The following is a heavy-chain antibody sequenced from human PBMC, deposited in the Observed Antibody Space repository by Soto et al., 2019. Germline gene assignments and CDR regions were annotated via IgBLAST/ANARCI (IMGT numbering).Heavy chain of an antibody. CDR1: GGTFSSYA. J-gene: IGHJ4*02. CDR3: ARDRLSYGSGSYYSRFDY. Sequence: QVQLVQSGAEVKKPGSSVKVSCKASGGTFSSYAISWVRQAPGQGLEWMGGIIPIFGTANYAQKFQGRVTITADESTSTAYMELSSLRSEDTAVYYCARDRLSYGSGSYYSRFDYWGQGTLVTVSS. CDR2: IIPIFGTA. V-gene: IGHV1-69*01. D-gene: IGHD3-10*01.